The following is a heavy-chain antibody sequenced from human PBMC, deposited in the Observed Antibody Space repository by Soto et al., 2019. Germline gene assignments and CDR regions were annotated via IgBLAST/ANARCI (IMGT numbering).Heavy chain of an antibody. V-gene: IGHV4-61*01. D-gene: IGHD1-1*01. Sequence: SDALSLTSSASGGSVSRRTYYRRWIRQPPGKGLEWIGYIYSSGSTNYNPSLKSRVTISVDTSKNQFSLKLNSVTAADTAMYYCARAEYGFGSTHWGQGTLVTVS. CDR2: IYSSGST. CDR3: ARAEYGFGSTH. J-gene: IGHJ4*02. CDR1: GGSVSRRTYY.